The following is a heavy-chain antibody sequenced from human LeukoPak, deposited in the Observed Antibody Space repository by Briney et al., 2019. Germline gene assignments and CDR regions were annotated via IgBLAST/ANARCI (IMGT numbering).Heavy chain of an antibody. Sequence: SETLSLTCAVYGGSFSGYYWSWIRQPPGKGLEWIGEINHSGSTNFNPSLKSRVTMTVDTSKNQFSLKLSSVTAADTAVYYCAGGRVLGYCSGGSCYSMNNWFDPWGQGTLVTVSS. CDR3: AGGRVLGYCSGGSCYSMNNWFDP. J-gene: IGHJ5*02. CDR2: INHSGST. V-gene: IGHV4-34*01. D-gene: IGHD2-15*01. CDR1: GGSFSGYY.